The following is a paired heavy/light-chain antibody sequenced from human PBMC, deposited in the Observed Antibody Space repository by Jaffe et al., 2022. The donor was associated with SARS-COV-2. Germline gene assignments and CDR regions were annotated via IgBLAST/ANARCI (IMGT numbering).Light chain of an antibody. CDR3: QQYGSSPLYT. Sequence: EIVLTQSPGTLSLSPGERATLSCRASQSVSSSYLAWYQHKPGQAPRLLIYDASSRATGIPDRFSGSGSATDFTLTISRLEPEDFAVYYCQQYGSSPLYTFGQGTKLEIK. CDR1: QSVSSSY. J-gene: IGKJ2*01. CDR2: DAS. V-gene: IGKV3-20*01.
Heavy chain of an antibody. CDR3: ARRYSSTYCSFDS. Sequence: EVQLVDSGGGLVQPGGSLRLSCAASGFTFSSYAMSWVRQAPGKGLEWVSAISVSAAGTYYADSVKGRFTISRDNFRNTLYLQMDSLRAEDTAVYYCARRYSSTYCSFDSWSQGTLVTVSS. CDR2: ISVSAAGT. V-gene: IGHV3-23*04. D-gene: IGHD6-13*01. J-gene: IGHJ4*01. CDR1: GFTFSSYA.